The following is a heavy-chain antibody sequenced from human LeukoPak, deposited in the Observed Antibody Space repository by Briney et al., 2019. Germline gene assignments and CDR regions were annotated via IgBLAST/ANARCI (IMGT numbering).Heavy chain of an antibody. D-gene: IGHD1-26*01. CDR2: INHSGST. V-gene: IGHV4-34*01. CDR3: ARGGNIVGATRGNDY. J-gene: IGHJ4*02. CDR1: GGSFSGYY. Sequence: SETLSLTCAVYGGSFSGYYWSWIRQPPGKGLEWIGEINHSGSTNYNPSLKSRVTISVDTSKNQFSLKLSSVTAADTAVYYCARGGNIVGATRGNDYWGQGTLVTVSS.